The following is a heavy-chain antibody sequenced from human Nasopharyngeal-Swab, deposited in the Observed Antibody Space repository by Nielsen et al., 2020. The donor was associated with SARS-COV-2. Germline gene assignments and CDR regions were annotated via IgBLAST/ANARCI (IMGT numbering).Heavy chain of an antibody. CDR2: INHSGST. Sequence: SETLSLTCTVPGGSISSYYWSWIRQPPGKGLEWIGEINHSGSTNYNPSLKSRVTISVDTSKNQFSLKLSSVTAADTAVYYCARAYGDYHYWGQGTLVTVSS. V-gene: IGHV4-34*01. D-gene: IGHD4-17*01. J-gene: IGHJ4*02. CDR3: ARAYGDYHY. CDR1: GGSISSYY.